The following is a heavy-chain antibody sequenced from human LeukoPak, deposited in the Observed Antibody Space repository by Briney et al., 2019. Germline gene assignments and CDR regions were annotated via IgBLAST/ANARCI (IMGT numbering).Heavy chain of an antibody. D-gene: IGHD3-10*01. V-gene: IGHV1-46*01. Sequence: GASVKVSCKASGYTFTSYYMHWVRQAPGQGLEWMGIINPSGGSTSYAQKFQGRVTMTRDTSTSTVYMELSSLRSEDTAVYYCARVLVRGKNYYYYGMDVWGQGTTVTVSS. CDR2: INPSGGST. CDR3: ARVLVRGKNYYYYGMDV. CDR1: GYTFTSYY. J-gene: IGHJ6*02.